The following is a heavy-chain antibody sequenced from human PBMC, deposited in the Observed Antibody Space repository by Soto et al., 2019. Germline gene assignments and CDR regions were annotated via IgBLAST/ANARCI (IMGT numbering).Heavy chain of an antibody. J-gene: IGHJ6*02. CDR2: IIPIFGTA. V-gene: IGHV1-69*13. Sequence: ASVKVSCKASGGTFSSYAISWVRQAPGQGLEWMGGIIPIFGTANYAQKFQGRVTITADESTSTAYMELSSLRSEDTAVYYCASQRFLEWGDYYGMDVWGQGTTVTVSS. CDR1: GGTFSSYA. CDR3: ASQRFLEWGDYYGMDV. D-gene: IGHD3-3*01.